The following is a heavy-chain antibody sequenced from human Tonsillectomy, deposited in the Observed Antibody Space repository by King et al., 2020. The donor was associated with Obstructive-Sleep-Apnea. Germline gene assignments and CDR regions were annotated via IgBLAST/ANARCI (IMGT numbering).Heavy chain of an antibody. Sequence: VQLQESGPGLVKPSGTLSLTCGVSGGSISSSNWWTWVRQPPGKGLEWIGEIYHSGSTNYNPSLKSRVTISVDKSKNQFSLRLTSVTAADTAVYYCAASPTQVRGVMGTWGQGTLVTVSS. J-gene: IGHJ5*02. V-gene: IGHV4-4*02. CDR1: GGSISSSNW. D-gene: IGHD3-10*01. CDR3: AASPTQVRGVMGT. CDR2: IYHSGST.